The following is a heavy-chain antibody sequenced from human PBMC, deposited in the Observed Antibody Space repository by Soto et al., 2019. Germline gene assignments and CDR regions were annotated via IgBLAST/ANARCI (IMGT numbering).Heavy chain of an antibody. Sequence: SETLSLTYTVSGGSISSGGYYWSWIRQHPGKGLEWIGYIYYSGSTYYNPSLKSRVTISVDTSKNQFSLKLSSVTAADTAVYYCARATYSGSYYLVNWGQGTLVTAPQ. J-gene: IGHJ4*02. CDR2: IYYSGST. D-gene: IGHD1-26*01. CDR3: ARATYSGSYYLVN. V-gene: IGHV4-31*03. CDR1: GGSISSGGYY.